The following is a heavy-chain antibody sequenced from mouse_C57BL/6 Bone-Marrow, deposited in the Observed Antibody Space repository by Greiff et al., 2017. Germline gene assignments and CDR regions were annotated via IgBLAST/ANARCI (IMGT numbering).Heavy chain of an antibody. V-gene: IGHV5-9-1*02. Sequence: EVKLVESGEGLVKPGGSLKLSCAASGFTFSSYAMSWVRQTPEKRLEWVAYISSGGDYIYYADTVKGRFTISRDNARNTLYLQMSSLKSEDTAMYYCTRGRTVVADWYFDVWGTGTTVTVSS. CDR2: ISSGGDYI. CDR3: TRGRTVVADWYFDV. CDR1: GFTFSSYA. D-gene: IGHD1-1*01. J-gene: IGHJ1*03.